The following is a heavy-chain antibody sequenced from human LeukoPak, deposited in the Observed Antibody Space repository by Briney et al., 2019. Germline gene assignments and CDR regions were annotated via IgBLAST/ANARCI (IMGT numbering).Heavy chain of an antibody. V-gene: IGHV4-59*12. CDR2: IYYSGST. J-gene: IGHJ4*02. D-gene: IGHD3-22*01. Sequence: SETLSLTCTVSGGSISSYYWSWIRQPPGKGLEWIGYIYYSGSTNYNPSLKSRVTMSIDTSKNQFSLKLSSVTAADTAVYYCARDYYDTSGYYYALWGQGTLVTVSS. CDR1: GGSISSYY. CDR3: ARDYYDTSGYYYAL.